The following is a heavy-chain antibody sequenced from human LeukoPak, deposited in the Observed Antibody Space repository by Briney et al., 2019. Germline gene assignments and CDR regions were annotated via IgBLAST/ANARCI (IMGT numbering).Heavy chain of an antibody. CDR2: ISGSGGST. Sequence: PGGSLRLSCAASGFTLSSYVMSWVRQAPGKGLEWVSAISGSGGSTYYADSVKGRFTISRDNSKNTLYLQMNSLRAEDTAVYYCAKDRDTYSSGRHPSFDYWGQGTLVTVSS. V-gene: IGHV3-23*01. J-gene: IGHJ4*02. D-gene: IGHD6-19*01. CDR3: AKDRDTYSSGRHPSFDY. CDR1: GFTLSSYV.